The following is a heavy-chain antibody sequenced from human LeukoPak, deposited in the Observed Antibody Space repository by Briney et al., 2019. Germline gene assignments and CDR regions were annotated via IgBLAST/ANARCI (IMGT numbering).Heavy chain of an antibody. J-gene: IGHJ6*03. CDR2: SYYSGST. D-gene: IGHD2-8*01. Sequence: SETLSLTCTVSGGSISSYYWSWIRQPPGKGLEWIGYSYYSGSTNYNPSLKSRVTISVDTSKNQFSLKLSSVTAADTAVYYCAREKRTKGYYYYMDVWGKGTTVTISS. CDR3: AREKRTKGYYYYMDV. V-gene: IGHV4-59*01. CDR1: GGSISSYY.